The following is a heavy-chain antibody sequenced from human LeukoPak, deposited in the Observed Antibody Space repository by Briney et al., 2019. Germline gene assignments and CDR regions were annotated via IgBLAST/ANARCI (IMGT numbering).Heavy chain of an antibody. CDR2: ISSSSSYI. V-gene: IGHV3-21*01. Sequence: GGSLRLACAASGFTFSSYSMNWVRQAPGKGLEWVSSISSSSSYIYYADSVKGRFTISRDNAKNSLYLQMNSLRAEDTAMYYCARSMVRGVTYDYWGQGTLVTVSS. D-gene: IGHD3-10*01. J-gene: IGHJ4*02. CDR1: GFTFSSYS. CDR3: ARSMVRGVTYDY.